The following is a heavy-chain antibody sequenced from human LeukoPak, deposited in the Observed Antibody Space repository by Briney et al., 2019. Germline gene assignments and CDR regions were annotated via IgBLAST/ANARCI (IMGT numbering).Heavy chain of an antibody. Sequence: SETLSLTCTVSGGSISSGGYYWSWIRQPPGKGLEWIGYIYHSGSTYYNPSLKSRVTISVDRSKNQFSLKLSSVTAADTAVYYCAGRDDFWSGDYWGQGTLVTVSS. D-gene: IGHD3-3*01. CDR1: GGSISSGGYY. CDR3: AGRDDFWSGDY. V-gene: IGHV4-30-2*01. J-gene: IGHJ4*02. CDR2: IYHSGST.